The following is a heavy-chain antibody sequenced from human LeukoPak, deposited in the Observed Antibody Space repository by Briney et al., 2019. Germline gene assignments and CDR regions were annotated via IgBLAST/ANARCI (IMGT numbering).Heavy chain of an antibody. CDR3: ARARNGWYLGQFDY. CDR2: ISGSGGST. Sequence: GGSLRLSCAASGFTFTSYAMSWVRQAPGKGPEWVSAISGSGGSTYYADSVKGRFTISRDNSKNTLYLQMNSLRAEDTAVYYCARARNGWYLGQFDYWGQGTLATVSS. V-gene: IGHV3-23*01. CDR1: GFTFTSYA. J-gene: IGHJ4*02. D-gene: IGHD6-19*01.